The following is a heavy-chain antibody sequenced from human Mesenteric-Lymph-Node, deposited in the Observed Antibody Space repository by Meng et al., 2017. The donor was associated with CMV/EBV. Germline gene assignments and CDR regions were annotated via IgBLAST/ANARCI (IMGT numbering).Heavy chain of an antibody. V-gene: IGHV4-34*01. CDR3: ARGPRRTTMIVVVIRGYFDY. Sequence: SFSGYYWSWIRQPPGKGLEWIGEINHSGSTNYNPSLKSRVTISVDTSKNQFSLKLSSVTAADTAVYYCARGPRRTTMIVVVIRGYFDYWGQGTLVTVSS. CDR1: SFSGYY. D-gene: IGHD3-22*01. CDR2: INHSGST. J-gene: IGHJ4*02.